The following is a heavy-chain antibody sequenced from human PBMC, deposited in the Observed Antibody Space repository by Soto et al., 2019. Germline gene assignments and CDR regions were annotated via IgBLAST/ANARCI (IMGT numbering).Heavy chain of an antibody. CDR2: ISGGGDTT. CDR1: GVILSRYG. V-gene: IGHV3-23*01. D-gene: IGHD2-2*01. CDR3: AKLWEFVVLPAGILDY. Sequence: GVLGVSHCGSGVILSRYGISLIRLFPGKGLEWVSVISGGGDTTYYTPSVKGRFTISRDDFRNTLYLQMNSLRTEDTAIYYCAKLWEFVVLPAGILDYCDPGTLVTVSS. J-gene: IGHJ4*02.